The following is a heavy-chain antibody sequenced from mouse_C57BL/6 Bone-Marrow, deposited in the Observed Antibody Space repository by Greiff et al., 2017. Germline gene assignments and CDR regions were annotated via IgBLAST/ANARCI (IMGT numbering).Heavy chain of an antibody. CDR1: GYSITSGYY. CDR2: ISYDGSN. V-gene: IGHV3-6*01. CDR3: ARVITTVVATGNFDY. J-gene: IGHJ2*01. D-gene: IGHD1-1*01. Sequence: EVKLVESGPGLVKPSQSLSLTCSVTGYSITSGYYWNWIRQFPGNKLEWMGYISYDGSNNYNPSLKNRISITRDTSKNQFFLKLNSVTTEDTATYYCARVITTVVATGNFDYWGQGTTLTVSS.